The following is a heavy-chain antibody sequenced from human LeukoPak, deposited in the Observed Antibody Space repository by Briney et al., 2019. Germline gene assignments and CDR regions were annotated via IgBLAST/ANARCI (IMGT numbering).Heavy chain of an antibody. J-gene: IGHJ5*02. Sequence: SETLSLTCTVSGGSISSYYWSWIRQPPGKGLEWFGYIYYSGSTNYNPSLKSRVTISVDTSKNQFSLKLNSVTAADTAVYYCARDPRGGTSRDNWFDPWGQGTRVTVSS. CDR3: ARDPRGGTSRDNWFDP. CDR2: IYYSGST. V-gene: IGHV4-59*01. D-gene: IGHD1-1*01. CDR1: GGSISSYY.